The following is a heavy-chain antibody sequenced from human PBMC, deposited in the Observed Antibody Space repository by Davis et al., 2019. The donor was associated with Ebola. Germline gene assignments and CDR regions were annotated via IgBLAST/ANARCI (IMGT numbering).Heavy chain of an antibody. V-gene: IGHV3-48*02. CDR3: ANDYYDSSGYPHYYGMDV. J-gene: IGHJ6*02. D-gene: IGHD3-22*01. CDR1: GFTFSSYS. Sequence: GESLKISCAASGFTFSSYSMNWVRQAPGKGLEWVSYISSSSSTIYYADSVKGRFTISRDNAKNSLYLQMNSLRDEDTAVYYCANDYYDSSGYPHYYGMDVWGQGTTVTVSS. CDR2: ISSSSSTI.